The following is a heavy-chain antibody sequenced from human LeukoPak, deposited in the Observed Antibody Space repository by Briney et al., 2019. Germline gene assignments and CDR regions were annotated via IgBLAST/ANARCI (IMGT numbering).Heavy chain of an antibody. CDR2: ISAYNGNT. J-gene: IGHJ4*02. CDR3: ARDCRWLQFDPFDY. Sequence: ASVTVSCKASGYTFTSYGISWVRQAPGQGLEWMGWISAYNGNTNYAQKLQGRITMTTDTSTSTAYMKLRSLRSDDTAVYYCARDCRWLQFDPFDYWGQGTLVTVSS. D-gene: IGHD5-24*01. V-gene: IGHV1-18*01. CDR1: GYTFTSYG.